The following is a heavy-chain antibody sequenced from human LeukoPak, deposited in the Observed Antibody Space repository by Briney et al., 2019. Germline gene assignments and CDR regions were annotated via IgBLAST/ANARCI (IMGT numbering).Heavy chain of an antibody. D-gene: IGHD3-22*01. CDR1: GGSFSGYY. J-gene: IGHJ4*02. V-gene: IGHV4-34*01. CDR3: ARVVLPVRENSSGYSFDY. CDR2: INHSGST. Sequence: PSETLSLTCAVYGGSFSGYYWSWIRQPPGKGLEWIGEINHSGSTNYNPSLKSRVTISVDTSKNQYSLKLSSVTAADTSVCYCARVVLPVRENSSGYSFDYWGQGTLVTVSS.